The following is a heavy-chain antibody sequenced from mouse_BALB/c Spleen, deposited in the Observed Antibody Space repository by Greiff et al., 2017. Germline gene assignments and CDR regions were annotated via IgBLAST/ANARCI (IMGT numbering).Heavy chain of an antibody. CDR2: INSNGGST. CDR3: ARAGSFYAMDY. V-gene: IGHV5-6-3*01. CDR1: GFTFSSYG. Sequence: EVKVVESGGGLVQPGGSLKLSCAASGFTFSSYGMSWVRQTPDKRLELVATINSNGGSTYYPDSVKGRFTISRDNAKNTLYLQMSSLKSEDTAMYYCARAGSFYAMDYWGQGTSVTVSS. J-gene: IGHJ4*01. D-gene: IGHD2-2*01.